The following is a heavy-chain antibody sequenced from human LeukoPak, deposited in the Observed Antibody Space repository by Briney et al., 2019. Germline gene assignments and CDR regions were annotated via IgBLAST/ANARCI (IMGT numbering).Heavy chain of an antibody. CDR2: IYTSGST. J-gene: IGHJ4*02. V-gene: IGHV4-4*07. CDR3: ASEDWGSGSIDY. Sequence: PSETLSLTCPVSGGSISSYYWSWIRQPAGKGLEWIGCIYTSGSTNYNPSLKSRFTMSVDTSKNQFSLKRSSVTAADTAIYYCASEDWGSGSIDYWGQGTLVTVSS. D-gene: IGHD7-27*01. CDR1: GGSISSYY.